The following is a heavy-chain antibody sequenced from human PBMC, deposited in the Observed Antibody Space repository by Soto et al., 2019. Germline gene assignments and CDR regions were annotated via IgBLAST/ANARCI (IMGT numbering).Heavy chain of an antibody. V-gene: IGHV4-31*03. D-gene: IGHD2-15*01. Sequence: QVQLLESGPGLVKPSQTLSLTCTVSGGSISSGGYYWSWIRQHPGKGLEWIGYIYYSGSTYYNPSLKSRVTISVDTSKNQFSLKLSSVTAADTAVYYCARGSYCSGGSCFTESPYNWFDPWGQGTLVTVSS. CDR2: IYYSGST. J-gene: IGHJ5*02. CDR1: GGSISSGGYY. CDR3: ARGSYCSGGSCFTESPYNWFDP.